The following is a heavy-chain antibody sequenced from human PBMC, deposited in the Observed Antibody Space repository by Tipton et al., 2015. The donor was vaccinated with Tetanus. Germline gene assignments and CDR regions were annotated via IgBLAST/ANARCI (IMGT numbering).Heavy chain of an antibody. D-gene: IGHD6-13*01. V-gene: IGHV4-59*01. CDR3: AREVAAPGTNWFDP. CDR2: IYYSGST. Sequence: TLSLTCTVSGGSISSYYWSWIRQPPGKGLEWIGYIYYSGSTNYNPSLKSRVTISVDTSKNQFSLKLSSVTAAGTAVYYCAREVAAPGTNWFDPWGQGTLVTVSS. J-gene: IGHJ5*02. CDR1: GGSISSYY.